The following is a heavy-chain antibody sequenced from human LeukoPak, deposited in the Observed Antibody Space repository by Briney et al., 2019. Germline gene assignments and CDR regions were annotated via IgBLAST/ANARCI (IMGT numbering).Heavy chain of an antibody. CDR2: INANTGNP. J-gene: IGHJ6*03. CDR3: ARGLDYDILTGPNYYYYYYMDV. V-gene: IGHV7-4-1*02. CDR1: GYTFTSYS. Sequence: ASVKVSCKASGYTFTSYSMNWVRQAPGQGLEYMGWINANTGNPTYAQGFTGRFVFSLDTSVSTAYLQISSLKAEDTAVYYCARGLDYDILTGPNYYYYYYMDVWGKGTTVTVSS. D-gene: IGHD3-9*01.